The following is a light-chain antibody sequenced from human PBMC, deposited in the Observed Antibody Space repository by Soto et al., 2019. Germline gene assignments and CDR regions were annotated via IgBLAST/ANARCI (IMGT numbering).Light chain of an antibody. J-gene: IGKJ1*01. CDR2: KAS. CDR1: QSISSW. CDR3: HQYNSYPVT. Sequence: DIQMTQSPSTLSASVGDRVTITCRASQSISSWLAWYQQKPGKAPKFLIYKASNLECGVPSRFSGSGSGTEFTLTISSLQPDDFATYYCHQYNSYPVTFGQGTKVEIK. V-gene: IGKV1-5*03.